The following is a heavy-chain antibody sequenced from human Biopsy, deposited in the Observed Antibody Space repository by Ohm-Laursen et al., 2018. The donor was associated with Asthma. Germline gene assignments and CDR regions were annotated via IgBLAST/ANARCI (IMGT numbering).Heavy chain of an antibody. CDR3: VRDGTDDAFDI. D-gene: IGHD1-1*01. V-gene: IGHV3-30*01. CDR1: GFSFSNFA. J-gene: IGHJ3*02. Sequence: SLRLSCSAFGFSFSNFAIHWVRQAPGKGLEWVGVISKDASTQDYADSVKGRLTMARDNSKNTLDLQMNSLREEDTAVYYCVRDGTDDAFDIWGQGTVVSVSS. CDR2: ISKDASTQ.